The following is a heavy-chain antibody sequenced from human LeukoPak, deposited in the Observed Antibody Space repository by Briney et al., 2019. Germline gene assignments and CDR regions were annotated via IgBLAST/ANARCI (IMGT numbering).Heavy chain of an antibody. CDR2: IKEDGSEK. J-gene: IGHJ4*02. V-gene: IGHV3-7*04. D-gene: IGHD4-17*01. CDR3: ARTDYDYGDYVGDFDY. Sequence: GGSLRLSCAASGFTFSNFWMNWVRQAPGKGLEWVANIKEDGSEKYYVDSVKGRFTISRDNARNSLYLQMNSLRAEDAAVYYCARTDYDYGDYVGDFDYSGQGTLVTVSS. CDR1: GFTFSNFW.